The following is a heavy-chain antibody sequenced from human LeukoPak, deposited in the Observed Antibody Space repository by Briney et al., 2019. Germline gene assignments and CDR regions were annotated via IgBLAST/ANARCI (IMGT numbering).Heavy chain of an antibody. CDR3: ARVVCIYGGSCYNFDY. J-gene: IGHJ4*02. CDR1: GGSTSSGDYY. Sequence: SQTLSLTCTVSGGSTSSGDYYWSWIRQPPGKGLEWIGYIYYSGSAYYNPSLKSRVTISVDTSKNQFSLKLSSVTAADTAVYYCARVVCIYGGSCYNFDYWGQGTLVTVSS. V-gene: IGHV4-30-4*01. CDR2: IYYSGSA. D-gene: IGHD2-15*01.